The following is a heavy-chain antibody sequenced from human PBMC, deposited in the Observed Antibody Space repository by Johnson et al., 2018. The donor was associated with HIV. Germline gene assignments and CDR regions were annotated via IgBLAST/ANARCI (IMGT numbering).Heavy chain of an antibody. V-gene: IGHV3-66*01. CDR3: NTDAFDI. Sequence: EKLVESGGGLVQPGGSLRLSCAASEFNVSSNYMNWVRQAPGRGLEWVSVVYSGGYTYYADSVKGRFTISRDNSKNTLYLQMGSLRAEDMAVYYCNTDAFDIWGQGTMVTVSS. J-gene: IGHJ3*02. CDR1: EFNVSSNY. CDR2: VYSGGYT.